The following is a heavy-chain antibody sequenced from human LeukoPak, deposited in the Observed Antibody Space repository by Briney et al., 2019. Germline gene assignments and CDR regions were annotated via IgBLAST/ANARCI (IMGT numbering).Heavy chain of an antibody. CDR3: ARAPGLGAFDI. CDR2: IYHSGST. V-gene: IGHV4-59*12. CDR1: GGSISSYY. Sequence: PSETLSLTCTVSGGSISSYYWSWIRQPPGKGLEWIGYIYHSGSTSYNPSLKSRVTISVDRSKNQFSLKLSSVTAADTAVYYCARAPGLGAFDIWGQGTMVTVSS. D-gene: IGHD1-14*01. J-gene: IGHJ3*02.